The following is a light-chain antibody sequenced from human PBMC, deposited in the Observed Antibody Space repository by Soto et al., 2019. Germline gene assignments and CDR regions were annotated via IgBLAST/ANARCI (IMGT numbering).Light chain of an antibody. CDR2: SAS. J-gene: IGKJ1*01. CDR1: HTVTGNY. Sequence: EIVLTQSPGTLSLSPGDRATLSCRASHTVTGNYLAWYHQKPGQAPRLLIHSASSRATGIPDRFSASGTGTDFTLTISRLEPEDFAVYYCQQYSASPRTFGQGTKVDIK. CDR3: QQYSASPRT. V-gene: IGKV3-20*01.